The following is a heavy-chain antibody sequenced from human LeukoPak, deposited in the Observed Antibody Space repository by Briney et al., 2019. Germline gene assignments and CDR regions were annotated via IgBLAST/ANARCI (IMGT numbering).Heavy chain of an antibody. CDR2: IIPILGIA. D-gene: IGHD3-22*01. J-gene: IGHJ4*02. CDR1: GGTFSSYA. V-gene: IGHV1-69*04. Sequence: SVKVSCKASGGTFSSYAISWVRQAPGQGLEWMGRIIPILGIANYAQKFQGRVTITADKSTSTAYMELSSLRSGDTAVYYCARDTLYYYDSSGYLDYWGQGTLVTVSS. CDR3: ARDTLYYYDSSGYLDY.